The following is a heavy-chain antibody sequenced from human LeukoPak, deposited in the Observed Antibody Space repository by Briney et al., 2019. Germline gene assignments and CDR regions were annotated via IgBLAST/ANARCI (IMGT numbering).Heavy chain of an antibody. D-gene: IGHD2-2*01. Sequence: ASVKVSCKVSGYTLTELSMHWVRQAPGKGLEWTGGFDPEDGETIYAQKFQGRVTMTEDTSTDTAYMELSSLRSEDTAVYYCATDGAQIVVVPAARSDAFDIWGQGTMVTVSS. V-gene: IGHV1-24*01. CDR2: FDPEDGET. J-gene: IGHJ3*02. CDR1: GYTLTELS. CDR3: ATDGAQIVVVPAARSDAFDI.